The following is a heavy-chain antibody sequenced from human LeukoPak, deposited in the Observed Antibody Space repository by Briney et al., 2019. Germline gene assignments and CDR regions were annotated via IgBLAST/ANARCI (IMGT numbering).Heavy chain of an antibody. CDR3: ARAVITFGRAIAKGFDS. V-gene: IGHV4-59*01. CDR1: GGSLSTYY. Sequence: SETLSLTCTVSGGSLSTYYWSWIRQPPGKGLEWIGYIYYSGSTDYNPSLKSRVTMSLDTSKNQFSLNLSSVTAADTAVYYCARAVITFGRAIAKGFDSWGQGALVTVSS. CDR2: IYYSGST. J-gene: IGHJ4*02. D-gene: IGHD3-16*02.